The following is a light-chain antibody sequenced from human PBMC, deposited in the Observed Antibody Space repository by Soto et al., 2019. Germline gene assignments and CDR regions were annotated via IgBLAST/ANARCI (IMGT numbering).Light chain of an antibody. V-gene: IGKV3-11*01. CDR2: DVS. CDR1: QSVTSF. CDR3: QQRSNWPLT. J-gene: IGKJ4*01. Sequence: EIVLTQSPVTLSLSPGERATLSCRASQSVTSFLAWYQQKPGQAPRLLIYDVSNRATGIPARFSGSGSGTDFTLTISSLEPEDFAGYYCQQRSNWPLTFGGGTKVEIK.